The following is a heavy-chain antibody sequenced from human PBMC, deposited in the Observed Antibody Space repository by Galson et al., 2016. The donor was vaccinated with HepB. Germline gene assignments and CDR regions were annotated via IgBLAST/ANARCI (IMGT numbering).Heavy chain of an antibody. CDR2: IKSKTDGGTT. CDR1: XXXFSNAX. CDR3: KSGMDV. V-gene: IGHV3-15*01. J-gene: IGHJ6*02. Sequence: RLSCAASXXXFSNAXXSWVXXAPGKGLEXXXRIKSKTDGGTTDYAAPVKGRFSISSDDSKNTLYLQMNSQKTEDTAVYYCKSGMDVWGQGTTVTVSS.